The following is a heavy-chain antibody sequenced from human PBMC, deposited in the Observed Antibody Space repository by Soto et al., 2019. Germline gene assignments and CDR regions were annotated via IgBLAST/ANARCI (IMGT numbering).Heavy chain of an antibody. CDR2: IYHSGST. Sequence: QVQLQESGPGLVKPSQTLSLTCTVSGGSISSGDYYWSWIRQPPGKGLEWIGYIYHSGSTYYNPSLQSRVPISVDKAKNQFSLKLTSVTAADTAVYYCASHTYYYDSSRYPGRLLDYWGQGTLVTVSS. CDR3: ASHTYYYDSSRYPGRLLDY. J-gene: IGHJ4*02. V-gene: IGHV4-30-4*01. D-gene: IGHD3-22*01. CDR1: GGSISSGDYY.